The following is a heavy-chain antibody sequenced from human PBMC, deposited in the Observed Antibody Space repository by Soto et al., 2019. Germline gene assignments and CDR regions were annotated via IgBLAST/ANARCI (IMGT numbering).Heavy chain of an antibody. Sequence: VASVKVSCKASGFPLSNSAVQWVRQARGQRLEWIGRIVVGTGNTDYAQKFQGRVTITRDTSASTAYMELSSLRSEDTAVYYYARGIVVVTAIEYYYYGMDVWGQGTTVTVSS. CDR3: ARGIVVVTAIEYYYYGMDV. D-gene: IGHD2-21*02. V-gene: IGHV1-58*01. CDR1: GFPLSNSA. J-gene: IGHJ6*02. CDR2: IVVGTGNT.